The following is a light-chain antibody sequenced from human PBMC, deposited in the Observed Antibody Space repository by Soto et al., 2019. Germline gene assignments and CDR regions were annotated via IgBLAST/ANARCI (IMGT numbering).Light chain of an antibody. V-gene: IGLV1-40*01. Sequence: QSVLTQPPSLSGAPGQRVIISCSGSSSTIGPGYDVHWYQQLPGTAPKLLIYGDSHRPSGVPDRFSGSKSGTSAPLPITGLQAEDEADYYCQSYDRSLSASVVFGGGTQLTVL. CDR1: SSTIGPGYD. CDR2: GDS. J-gene: IGLJ2*01. CDR3: QSYDRSLSASVV.